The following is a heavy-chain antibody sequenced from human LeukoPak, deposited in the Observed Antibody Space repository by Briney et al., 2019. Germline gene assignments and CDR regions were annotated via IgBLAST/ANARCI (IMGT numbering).Heavy chain of an antibody. CDR2: ISYDGSNK. CDR3: AREGSSGWRLYYYYMDV. CDR1: GFTFSSYA. J-gene: IGHJ6*03. V-gene: IGHV3-30-3*01. D-gene: IGHD6-19*01. Sequence: GGSLRLSCAASGFTFSSYAMHWVRQAPGKGLEWVAVISYDGSNKYYADSVKGRFTISRDNSKNTLYLQMNSLRAEDTAVYYCAREGSSGWRLYYYYMDVWGKGTTVTVSS.